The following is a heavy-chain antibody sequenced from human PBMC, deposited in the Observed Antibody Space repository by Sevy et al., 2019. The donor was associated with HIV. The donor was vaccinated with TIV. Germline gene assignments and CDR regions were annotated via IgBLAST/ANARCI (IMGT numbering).Heavy chain of an antibody. J-gene: IGHJ4*02. CDR2: IIAGGGSS. CDR3: AKEQLGGFY. CDR1: GFTFISYA. V-gene: IGHV3-23*01. Sequence: GGSLRLSCAASGFTFISYAMSWVRQAPGKGLEWVSSIIAGGGSSYYADSAKGRFTISRDNSKNTLDLQMNRLRAEDTAVYYCAKEQLGGFYWGQGTLVTVSS. D-gene: IGHD3-16*01.